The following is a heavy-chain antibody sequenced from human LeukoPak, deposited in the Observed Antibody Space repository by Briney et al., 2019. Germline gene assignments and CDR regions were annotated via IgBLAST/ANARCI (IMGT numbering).Heavy chain of an antibody. J-gene: IGHJ4*02. D-gene: IGHD5-18*01. CDR2: IYHSGST. CDR3: ARGAAGYSYG. Sequence: PSETLPLTCTVSGGSISSGGYYWSWIRQPPGKGLEWIGEIYHSGSTNYNPSLKSRVTISIDTSKNQFSLRLSSVTAADTAVYYCARGAAGYSYGWGQGTLVTVSP. CDR1: GGSISSGGYY. V-gene: IGHV4-61*08.